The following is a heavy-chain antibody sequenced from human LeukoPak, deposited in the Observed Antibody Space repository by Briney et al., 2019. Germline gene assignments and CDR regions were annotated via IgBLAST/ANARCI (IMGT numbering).Heavy chain of an antibody. CDR1: GYTFTGYY. D-gene: IGHD3-10*01. V-gene: IGHV1-2*02. CDR3: ARIYGSGSYHQDY. Sequence: GASVKVSCKASGYTFTGYYMRWVRQAPGQGLEWMGWINPNSGGTNYAQKFQGRVTMTRDTSISTAYMELSRLRSDDTAVYYCARIYGSGSYHQDYWGQGTLVTVSS. CDR2: INPNSGGT. J-gene: IGHJ4*02.